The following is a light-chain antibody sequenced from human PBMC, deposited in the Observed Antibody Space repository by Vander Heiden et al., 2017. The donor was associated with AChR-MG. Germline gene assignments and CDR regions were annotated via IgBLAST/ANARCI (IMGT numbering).Light chain of an antibody. CDR1: SSSLGAGYE. J-gene: IGLJ3*02. Sequence: QSVLTQPHDLSGAPGQRVTISRPWTSSSLGAGYEVSRSQHPAGKGPKLLVYGNAKRPSGGPGRFSGSTSATSASLAITGLQAEDEGYYYCQSYDSSLNAWVFGGGTTLTVL. V-gene: IGLV1-40*01. CDR3: QSYDSSLNAWV. CDR2: GNA.